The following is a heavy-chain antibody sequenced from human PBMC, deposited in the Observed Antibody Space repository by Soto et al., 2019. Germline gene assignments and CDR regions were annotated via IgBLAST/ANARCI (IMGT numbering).Heavy chain of an antibody. CDR3: ARDRGVDANDYYYNVMDG. CDR1: GSTFRTYT. CDR2: VRAFCAYT. J-gene: IGHJ6*02. Sequence: GVSLRRSCLASGSTFRTYTMNWVRQVPGKGLECVSGVRAFCAYTFFSGSVKGRFRVSRENFKTLLYLHMNSLRVVDRGLYYYARDRGVDANDYYYNVMDGWGEGIRFT. D-gene: IGHD3-10*01. V-gene: IGHV3-21*01.